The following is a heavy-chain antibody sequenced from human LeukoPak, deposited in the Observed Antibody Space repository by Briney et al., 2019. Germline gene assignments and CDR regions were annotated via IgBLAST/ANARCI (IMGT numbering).Heavy chain of an antibody. D-gene: IGHD3-22*01. CDR3: ARAWGITMIVVAHAVAFDI. V-gene: IGHV4-59*12. Sequence: SETLSLTCTVSGGSISSYYWSWIRQPPGKGLEWIGYIYYSGSTNYNPSLKSRVTISVDTSKNQFSLKLSSVTAADTAVYYCARAWGITMIVVAHAVAFDIWGQGTMVTVSS. J-gene: IGHJ3*02. CDR1: GGSISSYY. CDR2: IYYSGST.